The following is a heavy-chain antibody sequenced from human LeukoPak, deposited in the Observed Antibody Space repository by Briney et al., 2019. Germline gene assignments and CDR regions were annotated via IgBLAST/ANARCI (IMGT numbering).Heavy chain of an antibody. CDR3: ARDVRSVSSSWPYYFDY. V-gene: IGHV1-18*04. Sequence: ASVKVSCKASGYTFTGYYMHWVRQAPGQGLEWMGWISAYNGNTNYAQKLQGRVTMTTDTSTSTAYMELRSLRSDDTAVYYCARDVRSVSSSWPYYFDYWGQGTLGTVSS. CDR2: ISAYNGNT. J-gene: IGHJ4*02. D-gene: IGHD6-13*01. CDR1: GYTFTGYY.